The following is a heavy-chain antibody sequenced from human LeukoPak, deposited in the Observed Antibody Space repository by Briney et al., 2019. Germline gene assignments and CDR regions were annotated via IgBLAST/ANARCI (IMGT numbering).Heavy chain of an antibody. D-gene: IGHD1-14*01. CDR3: ARETGASFGY. CDR1: GGSFSGYY. J-gene: IGHJ4*02. CDR2: INHSGST. Sequence: SETLSLTCAVYGGSFSGYYWSWIRQPPGKGLEWIGEINHSGSTNYNPSLKSRVTISVDTSKNQFSLKLSSVTAADTAVYYCARETGASFGYWGQGTLVTVSS. V-gene: IGHV4-34*01.